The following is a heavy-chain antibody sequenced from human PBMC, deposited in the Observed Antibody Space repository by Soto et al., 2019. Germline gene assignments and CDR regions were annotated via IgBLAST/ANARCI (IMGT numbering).Heavy chain of an antibody. D-gene: IGHD6-6*01. V-gene: IGHV3-48*01. CDR2: ISSSSSTI. CDR3: ARGSIAARPYYYYYYMDV. CDR1: GFTFSSYS. J-gene: IGHJ6*03. Sequence: PGGSLRLSCAASGFTFSSYSMNWVRQAPGKGLEWVSYISSSSSTIYYADSVKGRFTISRDNAKNSLYLQMNSLRAEDTAVYYCARGSIAARPYYYYYYMDVWGKGITVTVS.